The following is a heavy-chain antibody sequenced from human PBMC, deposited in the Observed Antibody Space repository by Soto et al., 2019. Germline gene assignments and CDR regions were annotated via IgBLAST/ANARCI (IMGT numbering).Heavy chain of an antibody. V-gene: IGHV1-18*01. J-gene: IGHJ3*02. CDR2: ISAYNGNT. D-gene: IGHD3-10*01. CDR1: GSTFTSYG. CDR3: ARIARITMVRVVTIPDSFDI. Sequence: ASVKVSCKASGSTFTSYGISWVRQAHGQGLEWMGWISAYNGNTNYAQKPQGRVNMTTDTSTSTAYMELRNLRSDDTAVYYCARIARITMVRVVTIPDSFDIWGQGTMVTVSS.